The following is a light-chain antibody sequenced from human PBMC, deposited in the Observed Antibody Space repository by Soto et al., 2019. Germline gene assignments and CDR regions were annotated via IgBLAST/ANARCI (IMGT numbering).Light chain of an antibody. CDR3: QQRNVWPPVT. CDR2: GAS. CDR1: QNLSRYF. V-gene: IGKV3D-20*02. J-gene: IGKJ5*01. Sequence: EVVLPQSHGTLSLSPGDRASRXWRAIQNLSRYFLARYQHKPGQAPRLLISGASRRATGIPDRFSGAGSGTDFTLTISSLEPEDSAVYYCQQRNVWPPVTFGQGTRLENK.